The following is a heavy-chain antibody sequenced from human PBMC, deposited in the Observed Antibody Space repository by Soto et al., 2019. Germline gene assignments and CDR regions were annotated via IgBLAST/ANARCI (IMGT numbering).Heavy chain of an antibody. CDR3: AKGTIGWAIDY. D-gene: IGHD6-19*01. V-gene: IGHV3-74*01. CDR1: GFTFSSHW. Sequence: GGSLRLSCAASGFTFSSHWIHWVRQGPGKGLAWLSRVDSDGSGTNHAESVRGRFTISRDNAKNTVYLQINSLRDDDTAVYYCAKGTIGWAIDYWGQGTLVTVSS. J-gene: IGHJ4*02. CDR2: VDSDGSGT.